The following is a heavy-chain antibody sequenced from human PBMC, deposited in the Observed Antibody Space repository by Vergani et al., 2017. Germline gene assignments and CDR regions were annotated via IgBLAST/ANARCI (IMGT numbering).Heavy chain of an antibody. V-gene: IGHV6-1*01. CDR1: GDSVTSNSAA. CDR3: SMHVSELETTLDYYGMDV. Sequence: QVQLQQSGPGLVKPSPTLSLTCAISGDSVTSNSAAWNWIRQSPSRGLEWLGRTYYRSKWYNDYAVSVKSRITINPDTSKNQFSLQLNSVTPEDTAVYYCSMHVSELETTLDYYGMDVWGQGTTVTVSS. D-gene: IGHD1-1*01. CDR2: TYYRSKWYN. J-gene: IGHJ6*02.